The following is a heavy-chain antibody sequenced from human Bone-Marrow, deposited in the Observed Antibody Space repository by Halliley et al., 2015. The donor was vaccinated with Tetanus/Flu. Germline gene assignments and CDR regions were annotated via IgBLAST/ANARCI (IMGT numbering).Heavy chain of an antibody. CDR2: IDHRGDP. CDR3: ARVGLELPTMGNWFQP. D-gene: IGHD1-26*01. Sequence: GDIDHRGDPNFNPPLKSRVTISRDKAKNEFSLGLTSVTAADTAVYYCARVGLELPTMGNWFQPWGQGTLVTVSS. V-gene: IGHV4-4*02. J-gene: IGHJ5*02.